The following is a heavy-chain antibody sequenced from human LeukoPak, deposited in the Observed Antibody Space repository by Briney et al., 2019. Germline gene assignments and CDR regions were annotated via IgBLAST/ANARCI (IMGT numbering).Heavy chain of an antibody. CDR1: GGSLSSYY. V-gene: IGHV4-4*07. CDR3: ARDGEGVGGYVTWYYYGMDV. CDR2: IYTSGST. Sequence: SETLSLTCTVSGGSLSSYYWSWIRQPAGEGLEWIGRIYTSGSTNYNPSLKSRVTMSVDTSKNQFSLRLSSVTAADTAVYYCARDGEGVGGYVTWYYYGMDVWGQGTTVTVSS. D-gene: IGHD5-12*01. J-gene: IGHJ6*02.